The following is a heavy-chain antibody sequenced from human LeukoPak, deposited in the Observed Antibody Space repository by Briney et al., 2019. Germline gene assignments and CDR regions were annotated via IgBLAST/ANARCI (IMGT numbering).Heavy chain of an antibody. J-gene: IGHJ4*02. CDR1: GYSISSGYY. CDR3: ASSDSSGWYGGG. Sequence: SETLSLTCTVSGYSISSGYYWGWIRQPPGKGLEWIRSIYHSGSTYYNPSLKSRVTISVDTSKNQFSLKLSSVTAADTAVYYCASSDSSGWYGGGWGQGTLVTVSS. D-gene: IGHD6-19*01. V-gene: IGHV4-38-2*02. CDR2: IYHSGST.